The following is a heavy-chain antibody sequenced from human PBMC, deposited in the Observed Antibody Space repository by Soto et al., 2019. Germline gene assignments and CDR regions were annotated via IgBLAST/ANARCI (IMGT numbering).Heavy chain of an antibody. J-gene: IGHJ4*02. Sequence: QVQLVQSGAEVKKPGASVKVSCKASGYTFTSYGISWVRQAPGQGLEWMGWISAYNGNTNYVQKLQGRVTMTTDTSTSTAYMELRSLRSDDTAVYYCATSYLGYCSGGSCLSYWGQGTLVTVSS. D-gene: IGHD2-15*01. CDR1: GYTFTSYG. V-gene: IGHV1-18*01. CDR3: ATSYLGYCSGGSCLSY. CDR2: ISAYNGNT.